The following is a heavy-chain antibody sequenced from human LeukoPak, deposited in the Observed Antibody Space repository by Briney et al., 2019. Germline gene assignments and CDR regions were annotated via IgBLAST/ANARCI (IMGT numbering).Heavy chain of an antibody. Sequence: SETLSLTCAVYGGSFSGYYWIWIRQPPGKGLEWIGEINHSGSTNYNPSLKSRVTISVDTSKNRFSLKLSSVTAADTAVYYCARVQGVITKRPAFDYWGQGTLVTVSS. V-gene: IGHV4-34*01. J-gene: IGHJ4*02. CDR2: INHSGST. CDR1: GGSFSGYY. D-gene: IGHD3-22*01. CDR3: ARVQGVITKRPAFDY.